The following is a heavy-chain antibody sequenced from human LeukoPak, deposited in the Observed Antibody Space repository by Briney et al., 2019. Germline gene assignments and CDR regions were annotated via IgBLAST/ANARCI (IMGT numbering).Heavy chain of an antibody. J-gene: IGHJ4*02. Sequence: GRSLRLSCAASGFTFSSYGMHWVRQAPGKGLEWVAVIWYDGSNKYYADSVRGRFTISRDNSKNTLNLQMNSLRAEDTAVYYCASLATTATESDYWGQGTLVTVTS. CDR1: GFTFSSYG. V-gene: IGHV3-33*01. D-gene: IGHD4-17*01. CDR2: IWYDGSNK. CDR3: ASLATTATESDY.